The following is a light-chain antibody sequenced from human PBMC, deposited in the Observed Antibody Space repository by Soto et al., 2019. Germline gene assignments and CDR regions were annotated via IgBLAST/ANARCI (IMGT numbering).Light chain of an antibody. CDR2: DAS. V-gene: IGKV3-11*01. J-gene: IGKJ4*01. CDR3: QPRSNWPT. CDR1: QSVSSY. Sequence: EKVLKQSASALSLYPGERATLSCRASQSVSSYLAWYQQKPGQAPRLLIYDASNRATGIPARFSGSGSGTDFTLTISSLEPEDFAVYYCQPRSNWPTFGGGTKVDIK.